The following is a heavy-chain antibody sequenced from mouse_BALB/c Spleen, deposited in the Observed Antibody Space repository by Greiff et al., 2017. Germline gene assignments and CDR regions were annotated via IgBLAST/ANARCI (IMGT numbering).Heavy chain of an antibody. Sequence: VQLKQSGPELVKPGASVKISCKASGYTFTDYNMHWVKQSHGKSLEWIGYIYPYNGGTGYNQKFKSKATLTVDNSSSTAYMELRSLTSEDSAVYYCAREGRLLAMDYWGQGTSVTVSS. V-gene: IGHV1S29*02. D-gene: IGHD2-3*01. CDR1: GYTFTDYN. CDR3: AREGRLLAMDY. J-gene: IGHJ4*01. CDR2: IYPYNGGT.